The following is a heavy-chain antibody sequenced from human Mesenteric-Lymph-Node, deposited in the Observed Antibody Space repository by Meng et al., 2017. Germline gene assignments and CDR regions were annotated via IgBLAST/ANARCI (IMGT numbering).Heavy chain of an antibody. J-gene: IGHJ5*02. Sequence: SVKVSCKASGGTFSRYATSWVRQAPGQGLEWMGGIIPILHITNYAQKLQGRVTMTTDTSTSTAYMELRSLRSDDTAVYYCARVRYFDWLLRNWFDHWGQGTLVTVSS. CDR3: ARVRYFDWLLRNWFDH. CDR2: IIPILHIT. CDR1: GGTFSRYA. D-gene: IGHD3-9*01. V-gene: IGHV1-69*10.